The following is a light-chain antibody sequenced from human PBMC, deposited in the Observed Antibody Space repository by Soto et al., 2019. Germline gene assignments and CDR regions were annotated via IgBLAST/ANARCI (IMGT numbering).Light chain of an antibody. J-gene: IGKJ1*01. CDR1: QGISNY. CDR2: AAS. V-gene: IGKV1-27*01. Sequence: DIQMTQSPSSLSASVRDRVTITCRASQGISNYLAWYQQKPGKVPKLLIYAASTLQSGVPSRFSGSGSGTEFTLTISRLQPESVATDYCQTYDSAPWTFGQGTTVAIK. CDR3: QTYDSAPWT.